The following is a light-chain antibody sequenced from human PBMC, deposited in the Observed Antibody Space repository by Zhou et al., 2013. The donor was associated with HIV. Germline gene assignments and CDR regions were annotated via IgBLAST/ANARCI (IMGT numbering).Light chain of an antibody. CDR3: QQSHTTPPWT. J-gene: IGKJ1*01. Sequence: IQMTQSPSSLSASVGNRVTITCRASQTIASYLNWYQQKPGKAPKLLIYGASNLQSGVPSRFSGSGSGTDFALTITSLQPEDFATYYCQQSHTTPPWTFGQGTKVEI. CDR2: GAS. V-gene: IGKV1-39*01. CDR1: QTIASY.